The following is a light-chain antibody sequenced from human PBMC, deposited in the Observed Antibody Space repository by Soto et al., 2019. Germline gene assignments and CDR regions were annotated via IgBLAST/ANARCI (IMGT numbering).Light chain of an antibody. CDR3: QRYNNWPPIT. CDR2: GAS. J-gene: IGKJ5*01. V-gene: IGKV3-15*01. Sequence: EIVMMQSPATLSVSPGERATLSCRASQSVSSNLAWYQQKPGQAPRLLIYGASTRATGIPARFSGSGSGTEFTLTISSLQSEDFAVYYCQRYNNWPPITLGQGTRLEIK. CDR1: QSVSSN.